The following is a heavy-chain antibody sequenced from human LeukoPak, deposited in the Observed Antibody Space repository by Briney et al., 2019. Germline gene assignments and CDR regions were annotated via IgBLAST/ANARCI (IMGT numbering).Heavy chain of an antibody. J-gene: IGHJ6*03. CDR1: GYTFTSYD. CDR3: ARATRKPVVRYYMDV. Sequence: ASVKVSCKASGYTFTSYDINWVRQATGQGLEWMGWKNPNSGNTGYAQKFQGRVTMTRNTSISTAYMELSSLRSEDTAVYYCARATRKPVVRYYMDVWGKGTTVTVSS. CDR2: KNPNSGNT. V-gene: IGHV1-8*01. D-gene: IGHD1-14*01.